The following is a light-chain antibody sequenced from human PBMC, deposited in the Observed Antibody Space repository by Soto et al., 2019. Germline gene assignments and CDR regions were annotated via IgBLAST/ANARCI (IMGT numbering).Light chain of an antibody. CDR2: EGS. CDR1: SSDVGTYNL. J-gene: IGLJ1*01. Sequence: QSVLTQPASVSGSPGQSITISCTGTSSDVGTYNLVSWYQQHPGEAPKVMIYEGSQRPSGVSDRFSGSKSGNTASLTISGLQAEDEADYYCCSYAGSSSYVFGTGTKLTVL. V-gene: IGLV2-23*01. CDR3: CSYAGSSSYV.